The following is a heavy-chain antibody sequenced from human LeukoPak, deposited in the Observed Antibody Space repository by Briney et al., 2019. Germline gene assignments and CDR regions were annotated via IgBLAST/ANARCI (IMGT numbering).Heavy chain of an antibody. V-gene: IGHV3-74*01. Sequence: GGSLRLSCAASGFPFANTWMHWVRQAPGGGLVWVSLINNDGSITNYADSVKGRFTTSRDNAKNTVYLQMNSLRAEDTAVYYCAIGGTYGSGSWGQGTVVTVSS. CDR2: INNDGSIT. CDR3: AIGGTYGSGS. D-gene: IGHD3-10*01. CDR1: GFPFANTW. J-gene: IGHJ4*02.